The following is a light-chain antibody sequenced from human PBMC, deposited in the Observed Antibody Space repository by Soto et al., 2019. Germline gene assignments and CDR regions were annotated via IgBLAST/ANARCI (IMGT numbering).Light chain of an antibody. CDR2: VAF. Sequence: DIKMTQSPSSLSASVGDTVTMTSRASQSIALSVNWYQQKPGKAPKLLIYVAFTLESGVPSRFSGSGSGTEFTLTIRSLQPEDFATYYCQQSFRSPITFGQGTKVDIK. V-gene: IGKV1-39*01. J-gene: IGKJ1*01. CDR3: QQSFRSPIT. CDR1: QSIALS.